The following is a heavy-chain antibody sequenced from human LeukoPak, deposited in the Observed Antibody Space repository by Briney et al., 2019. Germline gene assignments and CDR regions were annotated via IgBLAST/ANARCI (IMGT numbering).Heavy chain of an antibody. J-gene: IGHJ4*02. CDR1: IDSISSGDYY. CDR2: IYYSGST. CDR3: ARGLRGRSGYYFDS. V-gene: IGHV4-30-4*01. Sequence: SQTLSLTCTVSIDSISSGDYYWNWIRQPPGKGLEWIGYIYYSGSTYYNPSLRSRVTISADTSTTQFSLRLTSVTAADTAVYYCARGLRGRSGYYFDSWGQGTLVTVSS.